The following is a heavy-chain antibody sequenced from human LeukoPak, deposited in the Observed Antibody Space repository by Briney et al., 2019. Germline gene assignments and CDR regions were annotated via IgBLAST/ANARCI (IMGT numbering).Heavy chain of an antibody. CDR2: IIPTFGTA. J-gene: IGHJ4*02. V-gene: IGHV1-69*01. CDR1: GGTFSSYA. Sequence: SVKVSCKASGGTFSSYAISWVRQAPGQGLEWMGGIIPTFGTANYAQKYQGRVTITADESTSTAYMELSSLRSEDTAVYYCARDIGYGSGSLDLDYWGQGTLVTVSS. D-gene: IGHD3-10*01. CDR3: ARDIGYGSGSLDLDY.